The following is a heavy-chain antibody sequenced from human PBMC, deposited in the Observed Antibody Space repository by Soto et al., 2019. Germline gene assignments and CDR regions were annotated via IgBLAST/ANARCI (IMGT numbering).Heavy chain of an antibody. CDR3: TRVPATYYYGSGSYYFAY. CDR1: GFTFGDYA. D-gene: IGHD3-10*01. CDR2: IRSKAYGGTT. J-gene: IGHJ4*02. Sequence: GGSLRLSCTASGFTFGDYAMSWFRQAPGKGLEWVGFIRSKAYGGTTEYAASVKGRFTISRDDSKSIAYLQMNSLKTEDTAVYYCTRVPATYYYGSGSYYFAYWGQGTLVTVSS. V-gene: IGHV3-49*03.